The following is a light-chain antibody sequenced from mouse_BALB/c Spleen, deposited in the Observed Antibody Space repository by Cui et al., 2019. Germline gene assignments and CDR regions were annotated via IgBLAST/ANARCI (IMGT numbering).Light chain of an antibody. CDR2: YTS. Sequence: DIQMTQTTSSLPASLGDRVTISCSATQGINNFLNWYQHKPNGTVKLLIYYTSSLHSGVPSWFSGSGSGTDYSLTISNLEPEDIATYYCQQYSKLPSTFGGGTKLEIK. V-gene: IGKV10-94*01. CDR3: QQYSKLPST. J-gene: IGKJ1*01. CDR1: QGINNF.